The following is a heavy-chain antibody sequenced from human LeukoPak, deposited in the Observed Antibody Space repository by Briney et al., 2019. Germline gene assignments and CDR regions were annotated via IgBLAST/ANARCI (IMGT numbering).Heavy chain of an antibody. D-gene: IGHD2-15*01. CDR1: GGSISSSSYY. V-gene: IGHV4-39*01. J-gene: IGHJ4*02. CDR2: IYYSGST. CDR3: ARHLGGSYYSPFDY. Sequence: SETLSLTCTVSGGSISSSSYYWGWIRQPPGKGLEWIGSIYYSGSTYYNPSLKSRVTISVDTSKNQFSLKLSSVTAADTAVYYCARHLGGSYYSPFDYWGRGTLVTVSS.